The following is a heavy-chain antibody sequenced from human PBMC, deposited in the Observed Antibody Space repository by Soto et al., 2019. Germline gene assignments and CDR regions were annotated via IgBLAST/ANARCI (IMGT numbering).Heavy chain of an antibody. V-gene: IGHV3-23*01. Sequence: EVQRLESGGGLVQPGGSLRLSCAASGFTFSSYAMSWARQAPGKGLEWGSAISGSGGSTYYAGSVKGRFTLSRGNSKNTLYLQMHSLSAEATAVYYCARRGVVVPAARSFDYWGQGTLVTVSS. CDR3: ARRGVVVPAARSFDY. D-gene: IGHD2-2*01. J-gene: IGHJ4*02. CDR2: ISGSGGST. CDR1: GFTFSSYA.